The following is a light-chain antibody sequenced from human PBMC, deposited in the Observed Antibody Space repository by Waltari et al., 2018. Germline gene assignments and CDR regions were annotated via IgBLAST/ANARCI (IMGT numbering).Light chain of an antibody. CDR2: KAS. V-gene: IGKV1-5*03. CDR1: RSIRTW. Sequence: DIQMTQSPSTLSASLGDRVTLTCRASRSIRTWLAWYQQKLGKAPKLLIYKASTLEGGVPSRFSGSGSETEFTITITSLQPDDFATYYCQQYYTYPYTFGQGTKLEIK. J-gene: IGKJ2*01. CDR3: QQYYTYPYT.